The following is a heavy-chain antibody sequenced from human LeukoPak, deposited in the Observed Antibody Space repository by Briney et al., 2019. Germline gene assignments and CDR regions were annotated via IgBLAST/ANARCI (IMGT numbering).Heavy chain of an antibody. J-gene: IGHJ4*02. Sequence: PSETLSLTCTVSGGSISSYYWSWIRQPPGKGLEWIGYIYYSGSTDYNPSLKSRVTISVDTFKNQFSLKLSSVTAADTAVYYCARAAMVRGVPIYYFDYWGQGTLVTVSS. CDR1: GGSISSYY. D-gene: IGHD3-10*01. V-gene: IGHV4-59*01. CDR2: IYYSGST. CDR3: ARAAMVRGVPIYYFDY.